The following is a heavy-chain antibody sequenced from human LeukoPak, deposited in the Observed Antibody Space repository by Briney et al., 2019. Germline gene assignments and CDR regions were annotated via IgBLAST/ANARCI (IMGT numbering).Heavy chain of an antibody. J-gene: IGHJ6*01. CDR3: ARTYGDYDYYYGMDV. V-gene: IGHV3-66*01. CDR2: IDSGGST. CDR1: GITVSSHY. D-gene: IGHD4-17*01. Sequence: GRSLRLSCAASGITVSSHYMTWVRQAPGKGLEWVSVIDSGGSTNSADSVKGRFSVSRDNSKNTLYLQMNSLRVEDTAVYYCARTYGDYDYYYGMDVWGQGTTVTVSS.